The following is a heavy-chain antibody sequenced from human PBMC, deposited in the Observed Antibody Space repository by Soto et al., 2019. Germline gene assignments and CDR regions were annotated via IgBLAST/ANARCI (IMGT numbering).Heavy chain of an antibody. V-gene: IGHV1-2*02. D-gene: IGHD5-12*01. J-gene: IGHJ6*03. CDR2: INPNGGGT. CDR3: ARERGWATSTLDYYYFYMDV. CDR1: GDSFNDYY. Sequence: VQLVQSGAEVKKPGASVKVSCKTSGDSFNDYYIHWVRQAPGQGLEWMGWINPNGGGTKYAQRFQGRVTVTRDTSIRKVYMELSSLRSYDTAVYYCARERGWATSTLDYYYFYMDVWGKGTTVTVSS.